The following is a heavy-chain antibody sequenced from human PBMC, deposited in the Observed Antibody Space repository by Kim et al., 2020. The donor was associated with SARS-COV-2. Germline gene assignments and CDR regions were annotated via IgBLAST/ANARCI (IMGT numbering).Heavy chain of an antibody. Sequence: PSGGSTRYAQKSQGRVTMTRDTSTSTVYMELSSLRSEDTAVYYCARAFDYWGQGTLVTVSS. CDR2: PSGGST. J-gene: IGHJ4*02. CDR3: ARAFDY. V-gene: IGHV1-46*01.